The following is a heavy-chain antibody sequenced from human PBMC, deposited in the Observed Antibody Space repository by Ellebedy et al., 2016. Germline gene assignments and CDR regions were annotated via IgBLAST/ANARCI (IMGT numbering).Heavy chain of an antibody. Sequence: SETLSLTXTVSGGSISSYYWSWIRQPPGKGLEWIGYIYYSGSTNYNPSLKSRVTISVDTSKNQFSLKLSSVTAADTAVYYCARVGSSPSAYYYYYYGMDVWGQGTTVTVSS. CDR1: GGSISSYY. CDR2: IYYSGST. CDR3: ARVGSSPSAYYYYYYGMDV. D-gene: IGHD6-13*01. J-gene: IGHJ6*02. V-gene: IGHV4-59*01.